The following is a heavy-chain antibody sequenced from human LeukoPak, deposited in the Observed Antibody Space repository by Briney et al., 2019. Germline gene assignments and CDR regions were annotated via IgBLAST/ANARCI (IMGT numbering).Heavy chain of an antibody. J-gene: IGHJ4*02. CDR1: GYTFTSYG. Sequence: GASVKVSCKASGYTFTSYGISWVRQAPGQGLEWMGWISAYNGNTNYAQELQGRVTMTTDTSTSTAYMELRSLRSDDTVVYYCARVGYSSGWYSGKDYWGQGTLVTVSS. CDR3: ARVGYSSGWYSGKDY. CDR2: ISAYNGNT. V-gene: IGHV1-18*01. D-gene: IGHD6-19*01.